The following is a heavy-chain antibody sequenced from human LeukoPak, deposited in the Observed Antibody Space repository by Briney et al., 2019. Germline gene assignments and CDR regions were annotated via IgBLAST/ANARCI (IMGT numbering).Heavy chain of an antibody. CDR2: IYYSGSS. J-gene: IGHJ4*02. CDR3: ARVDAALVSVDY. Sequence: PSETLSLTCTVSGGSISSSGFYWRWVRQHPGRGLEWIGYIYYSGSSHYNPSLMSRATISADTSENQFSLKLNSVTAADTAVYYCARVDAALVSVDYWGQGTQVTVSS. D-gene: IGHD5-18*01. CDR1: GGSISSSGFY. V-gene: IGHV4-31*03.